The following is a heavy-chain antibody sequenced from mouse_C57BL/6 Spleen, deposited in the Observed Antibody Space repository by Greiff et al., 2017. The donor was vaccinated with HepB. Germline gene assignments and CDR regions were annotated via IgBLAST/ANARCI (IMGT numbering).Heavy chain of an antibody. Sequence: QVQLQQSGPELVKPGASVKISCKASGYSFTSYYIHWVKQRPGQGLEWIGWIYPGSGNTKYNEKFKGKATLTADTSYSTAYMQLSSLTAEDSAVYYCARGDGDDSYLDYWGQGTTLTVSS. CDR2: IYPGSGNT. V-gene: IGHV1-66*01. CDR1: GYSFTSYY. CDR3: ARGDGDDSYLDY. D-gene: IGHD2-2*01. J-gene: IGHJ2*01.